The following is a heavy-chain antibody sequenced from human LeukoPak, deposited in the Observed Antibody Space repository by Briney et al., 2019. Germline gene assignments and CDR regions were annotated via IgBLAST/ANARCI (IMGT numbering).Heavy chain of an antibody. V-gene: IGHV3-49*04. CDR1: GFTLGDYA. CDR2: IRSKTYGGTT. D-gene: IGHD2-2*01. CDR3: TRDGGSTSVVDV. J-gene: IGHJ6*02. Sequence: GGSLRLSCTASGFTLGDYAMSWVRQAPGKGLEWVGFIRSKTYGGTTEYAASVKGRFTISRDDSKSIAYLQMNSLKTEDTAVYYCTRDGGSTSVVDVWGQGTTVTVSS.